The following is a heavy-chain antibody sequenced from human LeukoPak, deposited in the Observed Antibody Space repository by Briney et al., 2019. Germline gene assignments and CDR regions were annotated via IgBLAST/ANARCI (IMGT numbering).Heavy chain of an antibody. CDR1: GFTFTTYW. D-gene: IGHD6-19*01. J-gene: IGHJ4*02. CDR2: INQDGSEK. Sequence: PGGSLRLSCAASGFTFTTYWMSWVRQAPGKGLEWVAKINQDGSEKYYVDSVKGRFTISRENAKNTLYLQMNSLRAEDTAVYYCARVSYSSGWDWGQGTLVTVSS. V-gene: IGHV3-7*02. CDR3: ARVSYSSGWD.